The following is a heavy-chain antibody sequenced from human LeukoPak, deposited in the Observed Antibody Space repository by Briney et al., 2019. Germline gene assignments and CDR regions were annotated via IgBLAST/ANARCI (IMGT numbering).Heavy chain of an antibody. J-gene: IGHJ4*02. V-gene: IGHV1-2*02. Sequence: ASVKVSCKTSGYSFTGYYLHWVRQAPGQGLGWMGWINPNSGDPKYAQNFEDRVTMTRDTSATTAYMELSRLRSDDTAIYYCARDLGYCSNGVCYNPSFDYWGQGSLVTVSS. D-gene: IGHD2-8*01. CDR1: GYSFTGYY. CDR2: INPNSGDP. CDR3: ARDLGYCSNGVCYNPSFDY.